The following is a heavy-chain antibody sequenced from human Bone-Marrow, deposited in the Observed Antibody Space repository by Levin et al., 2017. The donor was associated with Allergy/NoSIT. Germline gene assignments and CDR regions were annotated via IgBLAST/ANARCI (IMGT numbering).Heavy chain of an antibody. D-gene: IGHD3-16*01. CDR1: GYTFTSYA. CDR2: INTNTGNP. J-gene: IGHJ3*02. Sequence: GESLKISCKASGYTFTSYAMNWVRQAPGQGLEWMGWINTNTGNPTYAQGFTGRFVFSLDTSVSTAYLQISSLKAEDTAVYYCARVRLHEGHDYIWGTTNAFDIWGQGTMVTVSS. CDR3: ARVRLHEGHDYIWGTTNAFDI. V-gene: IGHV7-4-1*02.